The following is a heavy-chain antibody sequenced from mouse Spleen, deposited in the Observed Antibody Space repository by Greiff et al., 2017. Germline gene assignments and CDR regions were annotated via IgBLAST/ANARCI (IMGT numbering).Heavy chain of an antibody. V-gene: IGHV5-6-3*01. J-gene: IGHJ3*01. CDR2: INSNGGST. CDR3: ARESTTATGFAY. Sequence: EVMLVESGGGLVQPGGSLKLSCAASGFTFSSYGMSWVRQTPDKRLELVATINSNGGSTYYPDSVKGRFTISRDNAKNTLYLQMSSLKSEDTAMYYCARESTTATGFAYWGQGTLVTVSA. CDR1: GFTFSSYG. D-gene: IGHD1-2*01.